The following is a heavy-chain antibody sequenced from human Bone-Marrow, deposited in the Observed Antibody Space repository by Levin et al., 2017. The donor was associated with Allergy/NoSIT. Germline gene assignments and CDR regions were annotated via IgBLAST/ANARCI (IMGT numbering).Heavy chain of an antibody. CDR1: GFTFSSYG. CDR3: ARDLFLVGATDYYGMDV. V-gene: IGHV3-33*01. J-gene: IGHJ6*02. D-gene: IGHD1-26*01. CDR2: IWYDGSNK. Sequence: GESLKISCAASGFTFSSYGMHWVRQAPGKGLEWVAVIWYDGSNKYYADSVKGRFTISRDNSKNTLYLQMNSLRAEDTAVYYCARDLFLVGATDYYGMDVWGQGTTVTVSS.